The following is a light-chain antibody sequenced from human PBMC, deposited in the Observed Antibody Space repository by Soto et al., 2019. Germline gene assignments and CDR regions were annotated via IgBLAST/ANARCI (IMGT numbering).Light chain of an antibody. J-gene: IGKJ1*01. CDR2: GAS. V-gene: IGKV3-20*01. CDR1: QSISSNY. CDR3: HQYGSAPEWT. Sequence: EIVLTQSPGTLSLFPGERATLSCRASQSISSNYLAWYQQKPGQAPRLLIHGASNRATGIPDRFSGAGSGTDFTLTISRLEPEDFAVYYCHQYGSAPEWTFGQGTKVEIK.